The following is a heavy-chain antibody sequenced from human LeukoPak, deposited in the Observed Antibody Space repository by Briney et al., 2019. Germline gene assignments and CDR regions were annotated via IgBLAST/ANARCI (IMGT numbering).Heavy chain of an antibody. Sequence: PGGTLRLTCAASGFTFSVFAMSWVRQPPGKGLEWVSSINGSGGSTYYAAYMKGRFTVSRDNSKNTLNLQLNSLRAEDTAVYYCGKDAMGQSRPYYFDCWGQGTLVTVSS. CDR3: GKDAMGQSRPYYFDC. CDR2: INGSGGST. V-gene: IGHV3-23*01. J-gene: IGHJ4*02. CDR1: GFTFSVFA.